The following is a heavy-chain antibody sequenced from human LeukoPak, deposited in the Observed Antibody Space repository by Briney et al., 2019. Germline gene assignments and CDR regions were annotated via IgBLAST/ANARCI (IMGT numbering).Heavy chain of an antibody. J-gene: IGHJ4*02. CDR1: GGSVSSGGYY. V-gene: IGHV4-61*08. CDR3: ARPLTRGGTYYV. D-gene: IGHD1-26*01. CDR2: IYYSGST. Sequence: SETLSLTCTVSGGSVSSGGYYWSWIRQPPGKGLEWIGYIYYSGSTNYNPSLKSRVTISVDTSKNQFSLKLNSVTAADTAVYYCARPLTRGGTYYVWGQGTLVTVSS.